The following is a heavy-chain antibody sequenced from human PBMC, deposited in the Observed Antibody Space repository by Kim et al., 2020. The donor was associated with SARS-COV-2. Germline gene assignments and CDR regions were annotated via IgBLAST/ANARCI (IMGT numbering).Heavy chain of an antibody. J-gene: IGHJ4*02. Sequence: SETLSLTCTVSGYSISSGYYWGWIRQPPGKGLEWIGSIYHSGSTYYNPSLKSRVTISVDTSKNQFSLKLSSVTAADTAVFYCASNVLRYFPWAGDYWGQGTLVTVSS. CDR1: GYSISSGYY. CDR2: IYHSGST. D-gene: IGHD3-9*01. CDR3: ASNVLRYFPWAGDY. V-gene: IGHV4-38-2*02.